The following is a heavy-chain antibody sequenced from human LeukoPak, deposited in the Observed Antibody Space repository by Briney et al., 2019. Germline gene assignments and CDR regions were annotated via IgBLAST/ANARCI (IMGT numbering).Heavy chain of an antibody. J-gene: IGHJ4*02. Sequence: GGSLRLSCAASGFTFSSNAMTWVRQAPGKGLEWVSAISGSGGSTYYADSVKGRFTISRDNSKNTLYLQMNSLRAEDTAVYYCAKEGWLQPYFDYWGQGTLVTVSS. D-gene: IGHD5-24*01. V-gene: IGHV3-23*01. CDR1: GFTFSSNA. CDR2: ISGSGGST. CDR3: AKEGWLQPYFDY.